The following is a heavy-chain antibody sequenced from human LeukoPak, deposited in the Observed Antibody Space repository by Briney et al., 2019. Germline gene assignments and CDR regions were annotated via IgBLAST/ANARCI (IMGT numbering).Heavy chain of an antibody. D-gene: IGHD2/OR15-2a*01. J-gene: IGHJ6*04. CDR1: GFTFSSYA. V-gene: IGHV3-48*04. Sequence: PGGSLRLSCAASGFTFSSYATSWVRQAPGKGLEWVSYISSSGSTIYYADSVKGRFTISRDNAKNSLYLQMNSLRAEDTAVYYCARDAIFRGMDVWGKGTTVTVSS. CDR2: ISSSGSTI. CDR3: ARDAIFRGMDV.